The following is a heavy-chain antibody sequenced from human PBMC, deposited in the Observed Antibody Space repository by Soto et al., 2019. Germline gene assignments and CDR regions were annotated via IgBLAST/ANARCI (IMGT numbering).Heavy chain of an antibody. V-gene: IGHV1-3*01. Sequence: QVQLVQSGAEVKKPGASVKVSCKASGYTFTSYPMHWVRQAPGQRLEWMGWINPGNGNTKYSQKFQGRVTITRDTSASTAYMELSSVRSEDTAVYYCARSITLAGDYWGQGTLVTVSS. J-gene: IGHJ4*02. D-gene: IGHD1-20*01. CDR2: INPGNGNT. CDR1: GYTFTSYP. CDR3: ARSITLAGDY.